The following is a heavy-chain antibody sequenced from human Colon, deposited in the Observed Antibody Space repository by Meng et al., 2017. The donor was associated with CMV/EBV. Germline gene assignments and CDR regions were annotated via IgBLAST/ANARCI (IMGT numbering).Heavy chain of an antibody. V-gene: IGHV3-21*05. CDR3: AREKSSLYYHGMDV. J-gene: IGHJ6*02. CDR1: GFTFSSYW. D-gene: IGHD3-10*01. CDR2: SSNSGTYI. Sequence: GGSLRLSCAASGFTFSSYWMSWVRQAPGKGLEWVAYSSNSGTYIKYADSVKGRFTISRDNAKKSLYLQMDSLRVEDTAVYYCAREKSSLYYHGMDVWGQGTTVTVSS.